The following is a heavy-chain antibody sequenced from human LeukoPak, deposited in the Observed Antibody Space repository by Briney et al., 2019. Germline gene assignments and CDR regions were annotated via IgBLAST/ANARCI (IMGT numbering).Heavy chain of an antibody. D-gene: IGHD2-2*02. Sequence: KAGGSLRLSCAVSGFTVSNDYMSWVRQAPGKGLEWVSVIYGGGSTYYADSVRGRFTISRDNSENTLYLQMDSLRAEDTAVYYCATAPILRGEGGEHYRYGMDVWGQGTTVLLSS. V-gene: IGHV3-53*01. J-gene: IGHJ6*02. CDR1: GFTVSNDY. CDR2: IYGGGST. CDR3: ATAPILRGEGGEHYRYGMDV.